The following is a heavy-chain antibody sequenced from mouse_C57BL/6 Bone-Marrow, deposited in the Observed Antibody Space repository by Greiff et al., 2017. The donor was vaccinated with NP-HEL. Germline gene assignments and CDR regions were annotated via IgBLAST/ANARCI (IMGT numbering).Heavy chain of an antibody. V-gene: IGHV5-6*01. J-gene: IGHJ4*01. D-gene: IGHD1-1*01. CDR1: GFTFSSYG. Sequence: EVMLVESGGDLVKPGGSLKLSCAASGFTFSSYGMSWVRQTPDKRLEWVATISSGGSYTYYPDSVKGRFTISRDKAKNTLYLQMSSLKSEDTAMYYCARHPYGSSFYYYAMDYWGQGTSVTVSS. CDR2: ISSGGSYT. CDR3: ARHPYGSSFYYYAMDY.